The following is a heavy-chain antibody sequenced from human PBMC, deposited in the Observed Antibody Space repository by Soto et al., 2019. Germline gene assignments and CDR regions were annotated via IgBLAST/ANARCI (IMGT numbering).Heavy chain of an antibody. Sequence: PGGSLRLSCAASGFTFSSYAMSWVRQAPGKGLEWVSAISGSGGSTYYADSVKGRFTISRDNSKNALYLQMNSLRAEDTAVYYCAKDSGYDLNAFDIWGQGTMVTVSS. J-gene: IGHJ3*02. D-gene: IGHD5-12*01. CDR2: ISGSGGST. CDR1: GFTFSSYA. CDR3: AKDSGYDLNAFDI. V-gene: IGHV3-23*01.